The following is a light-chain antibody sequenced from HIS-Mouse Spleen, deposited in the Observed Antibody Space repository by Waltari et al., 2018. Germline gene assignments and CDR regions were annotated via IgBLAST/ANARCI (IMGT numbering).Light chain of an antibody. CDR1: QGISSY. CDR2: AAS. J-gene: IGKJ1*01. Sequence: DIQLTQSPSFLSASVGDRVTITHRASQGISSYLAWYQQKPGKAPKLLIYAASTLQSGVPSRFSGSGSGTEFTLTISSLQPEDFATYYCQQLNSYPPTFGQGTKVEIK. V-gene: IGKV1-9*01. CDR3: QQLNSYPPT.